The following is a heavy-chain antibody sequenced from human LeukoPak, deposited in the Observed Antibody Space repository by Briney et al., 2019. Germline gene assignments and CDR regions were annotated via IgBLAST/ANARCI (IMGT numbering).Heavy chain of an antibody. CDR3: ARLYAGAYTRLDP. J-gene: IGHJ5*02. CDR2: VFYSGGT. CDR1: GFTASSNY. Sequence: GSLRLSCAASGFTASSNYMSWIRQPPGKGLEYIGDVFYSGGTNYNSSLKSRLTISVDTSRNQFSLKLTSVTAADTAIYYCARLYAGAYTRLDPWGQGTLVAVSS. D-gene: IGHD3-16*01. V-gene: IGHV4-59*08.